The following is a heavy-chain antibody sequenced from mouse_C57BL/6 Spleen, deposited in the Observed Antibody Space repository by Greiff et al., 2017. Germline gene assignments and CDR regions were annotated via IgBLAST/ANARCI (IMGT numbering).Heavy chain of an antibody. CDR3: ARLGGYYPYYFDY. Sequence: EVKLVESGGGLVQPGGSLKLSCAASGFTFSDYGMAWVRQAPRKGPEWVAYISTLAYSIYYADTVTGRFTISRENAKNTLYLEMSSLRSEDTAMYYCARLGGYYPYYFDYWGQGTTLTVSS. V-gene: IGHV5-15*01. J-gene: IGHJ2*01. CDR2: ISTLAYSI. D-gene: IGHD2-3*01. CDR1: GFTFSDYG.